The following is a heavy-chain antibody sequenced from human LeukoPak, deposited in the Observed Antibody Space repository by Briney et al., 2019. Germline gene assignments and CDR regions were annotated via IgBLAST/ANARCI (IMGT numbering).Heavy chain of an antibody. CDR1: GGSISSHY. CDR2: IYYSGST. V-gene: IGHV4-59*11. D-gene: IGHD1-1*01. J-gene: IGHJ6*03. CDR3: ARDYNYYYYYYMDV. Sequence: SETLSLTCTVSGGSISSHYWSWIRQPPGKGLEWIGYIYYSGSTNYNPSLKSRVTISVDTSKNQFSLKLSSVTAADTAAYYCARDYNYYYYYYMDVWGKGTTVTVSS.